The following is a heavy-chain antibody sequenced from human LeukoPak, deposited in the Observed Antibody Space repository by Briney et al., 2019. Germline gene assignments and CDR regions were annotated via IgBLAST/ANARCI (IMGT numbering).Heavy chain of an antibody. J-gene: IGHJ4*02. CDR1: GFTFSTYT. CDR2: ISTSSIYI. Sequence: GGSLRLSCAASGFTFSTYTMNWVRQAPGKGLEWVSSISTSSIYIYYADSLKGRFTVSRDSAKNSLYLQMSSLRAEDTAMYYCARSLWFGDSNLDYWGQGTLVTVSS. V-gene: IGHV3-21*01. CDR3: ARSLWFGDSNLDY. D-gene: IGHD3-10*01.